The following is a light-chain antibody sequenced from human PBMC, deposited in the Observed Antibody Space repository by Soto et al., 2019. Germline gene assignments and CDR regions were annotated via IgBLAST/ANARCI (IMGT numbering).Light chain of an antibody. Sequence: DIVMTQSPLSLPVTPGEPASISCRSSQSLLHSNGYNYLDWYLQKPGQSPQLLIYLGSNRASGVPDRFSGSGSGTDFTLKISRVEAEDVGVYYCMQGRQTPALTFGGGTKVEIK. CDR3: MQGRQTPALT. CDR2: LGS. CDR1: QSLLHSNGYNY. V-gene: IGKV2-28*01. J-gene: IGKJ4*01.